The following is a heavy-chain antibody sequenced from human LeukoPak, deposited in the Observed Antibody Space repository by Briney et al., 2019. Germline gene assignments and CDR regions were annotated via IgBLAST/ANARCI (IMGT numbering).Heavy chain of an antibody. V-gene: IGHV4-34*01. Sequence: SETLSLTCTVSGGSISNYYWSWIRQPPGKGLEWIGEINHSGSTNYNPSLKSRVTISVDTSKNQFSLKLSSVTAADTAVYYCARAPNFWSGYSDYWGQGTLVTVSS. D-gene: IGHD3-3*01. CDR1: GGSISNYY. J-gene: IGHJ4*02. CDR3: ARAPNFWSGYSDY. CDR2: INHSGST.